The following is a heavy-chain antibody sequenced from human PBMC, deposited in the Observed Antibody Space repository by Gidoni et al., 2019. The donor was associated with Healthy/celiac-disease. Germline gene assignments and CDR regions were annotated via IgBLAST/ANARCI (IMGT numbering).Heavy chain of an antibody. Sequence: QVQLQQWGAGLLKPSETLSLTCAVYGGSFSGYYWSCIRQPPGKGLEWIGEINHSGSTNYNPSLKSRVTISVDTSKNQFSLKLSSVTAADTAVYYCARRPYFDWLSTDDYWGQGTLVTVSS. J-gene: IGHJ4*02. CDR3: ARRPYFDWLSTDDY. V-gene: IGHV4-34*01. D-gene: IGHD3-9*01. CDR2: INHSGST. CDR1: GGSFSGYY.